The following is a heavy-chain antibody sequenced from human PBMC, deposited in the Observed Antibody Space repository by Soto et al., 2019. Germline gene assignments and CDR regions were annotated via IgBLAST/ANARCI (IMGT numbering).Heavy chain of an antibody. CDR1: GFTFSSYG. D-gene: IGHD6-6*01. CDR2: ISYDGSNK. V-gene: IGHV3-30*18. J-gene: IGHJ4*02. Sequence: PGGALRLSCAASGFTFSSYGMHWVRQAPGKGLEWVAVISYDGSNKYYADSVKGRFTISRDNSKNTLYLQMNSLRAEDTAVYYCAKDIAAHHRGICPYWGQGTLVTVSS. CDR3: AKDIAAHHRGICPY.